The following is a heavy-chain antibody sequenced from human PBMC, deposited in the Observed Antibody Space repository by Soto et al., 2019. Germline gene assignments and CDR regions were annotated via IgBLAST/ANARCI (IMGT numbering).Heavy chain of an antibody. CDR1: GFTLSNSW. Sequence: EVQLVESGGGLVKPGGSLRLSCAASGFTLSNSWMNWVRQAPGKGLEWIGRIKSKVDGGTVEFAAPVKVRFTISRDDSKNTLYLQMNSLKVEDTAVYFCTRDLALSHNNYSCAMDVWGRGTTVTVSS. V-gene: IGHV3-15*01. CDR3: TRDLALSHNNYSCAMDV. CDR2: IKSKVDGGTV. D-gene: IGHD1-1*01. J-gene: IGHJ6*02.